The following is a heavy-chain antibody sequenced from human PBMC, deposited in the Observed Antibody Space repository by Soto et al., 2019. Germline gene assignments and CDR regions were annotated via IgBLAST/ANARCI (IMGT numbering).Heavy chain of an antibody. V-gene: IGHV4-30-4*01. CDR3: ARDLWVEPELYYYGMDV. J-gene: IGHJ6*02. CDR2: IFYSGTT. CDR1: GDSISSADYY. Sequence: QVQLQESGPGLVRPSQTLSLTCTVSGDSISSADYYWRWIRQTPAKGLEWIGHIFYSGTTYYNPFLKSRLTRSVDTSKNHFSLRLTSVTAADAAVYYCARDLWVEPELYYYGMDVWGQGTTVTVSS. D-gene: IGHD1-1*01.